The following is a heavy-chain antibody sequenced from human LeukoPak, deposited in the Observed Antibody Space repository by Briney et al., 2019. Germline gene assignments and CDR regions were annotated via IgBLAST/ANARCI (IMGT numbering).Heavy chain of an antibody. D-gene: IGHD3-3*01. CDR1: GGSISSYY. CDR3: ARLWSEGNWENWFDP. V-gene: IGHV4-59*01. Sequence: SETLSLTCTVSGGSISSYYWSWIRQPPGKGLEWIGYIYYSGNTNHYPSLKRRVTISVDTSKNQFSLKLSSVTAADTAVYYCARLWSEGNWENWFDPWGQGTPVTVSS. J-gene: IGHJ5*02. CDR2: IYYSGNT.